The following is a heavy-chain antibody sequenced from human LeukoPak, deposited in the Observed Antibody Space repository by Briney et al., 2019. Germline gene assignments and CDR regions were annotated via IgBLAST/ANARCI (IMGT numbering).Heavy chain of an antibody. CDR2: ISHGGST. D-gene: IGHD3-10*01. V-gene: IGHV4-59*12. CDR3: AREGGSGTYDY. CDR1: GGSISTYY. J-gene: IGHJ4*02. Sequence: SETLSLTCTVSGGSISTYYWSWIRQPPGKGLEWLGYISHGGSTTYSPSLKSRVTISVDTSKTQFSLWLISVTAPDTAVYYCAREGGSGTYDYWGQGTLVTVSS.